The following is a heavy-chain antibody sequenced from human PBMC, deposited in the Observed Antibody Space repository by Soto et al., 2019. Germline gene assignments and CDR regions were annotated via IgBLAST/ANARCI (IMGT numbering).Heavy chain of an antibody. V-gene: IGHV3-74*01. CDR1: GFTFNNSW. CDR3: ARDRSYTTDY. J-gene: IGHJ4*02. CDR2: INSDGSTT. D-gene: IGHD1-26*01. Sequence: PGGSLRLSCASSGFTFNNSWMHWVRQAPGKGLVWVSYINSDGSTTTYADSVKGRFTISRDNAKNTVYLQITSLTAEDTAVYYCARDRSYTTDYWGQGTLVTVSS.